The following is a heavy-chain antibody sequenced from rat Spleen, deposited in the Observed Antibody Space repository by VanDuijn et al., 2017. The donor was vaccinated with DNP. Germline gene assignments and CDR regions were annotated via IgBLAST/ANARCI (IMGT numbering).Heavy chain of an antibody. CDR2: VCPSGGRT. CDR1: KFTFSNYD. V-gene: IGHV5S13*01. CDR3: ATSTGAY. J-gene: IGHJ3*01. D-gene: IGHD1-2*01. Sequence: EVQLVESGGGLVQPGRSLKLSCAASKFTFSNYDMTWVRQAPSQGLVWVAAVCPSGGRTYYRDSVTGRFTVSRDNAKNTLYLQMYSLRSEDTATYSCATSTGAYWGKGTLVTVSS.